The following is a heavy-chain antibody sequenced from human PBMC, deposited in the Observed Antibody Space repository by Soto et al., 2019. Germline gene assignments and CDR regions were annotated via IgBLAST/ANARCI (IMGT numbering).Heavy chain of an antibody. J-gene: IGHJ6*02. V-gene: IGHV3-33*01. D-gene: IGHD1-26*01. Sequence: QVQLVESGGGVVQPGRSLRLSCAASGFTFSSYGMHWVRQAPCKGLEWVAVIWYDGSNKYYADSVKGRFTISRDNSKNTLYLQMNSLRAEDTAVYYCARDIGDLGATHGYGMDVWGQGTTVTVSS. CDR3: ARDIGDLGATHGYGMDV. CDR1: GFTFSSYG. CDR2: IWYDGSNK.